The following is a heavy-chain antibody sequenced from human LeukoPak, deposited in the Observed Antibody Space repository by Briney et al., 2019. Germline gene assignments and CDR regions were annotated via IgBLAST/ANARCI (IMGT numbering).Heavy chain of an antibody. V-gene: IGHV4-39*01. CDR2: IYYSGNT. Sequence: SETLSLTCTVSGVSISSSNSYWGWIRQPPGKGLEWIGSIYYSGNTYYNASLKSQVSISIDTSKNQFSLKLTSVTAADTAVYYCAKGGSYYDSRLDYWGQGTLVTVSS. J-gene: IGHJ4*02. CDR1: GVSISSSNSY. CDR3: AKGGSYYDSRLDY. D-gene: IGHD3-22*01.